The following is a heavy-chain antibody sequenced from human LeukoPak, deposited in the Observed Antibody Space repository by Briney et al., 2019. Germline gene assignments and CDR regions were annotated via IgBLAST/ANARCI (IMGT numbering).Heavy chain of an antibody. D-gene: IGHD3-9*01. J-gene: IGHJ4*02. CDR1: GFTFDDYG. CDR3: ARGSYYDILTGYYEKLFDY. Sequence: GGSLRLSCAASGFTFDDYGMSWVRQAPGKGLEWVSGINWNGGSTGYADSVKGRFTISRDNGKNSLYLQMNGLRAEDTALYYCARGSYYDILTGYYEKLFDYWGQGTLVTVSS. V-gene: IGHV3-20*04. CDR2: INWNGGST.